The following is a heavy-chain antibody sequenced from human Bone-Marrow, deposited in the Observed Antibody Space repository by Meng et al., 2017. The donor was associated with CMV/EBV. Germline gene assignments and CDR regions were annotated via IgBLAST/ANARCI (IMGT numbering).Heavy chain of an antibody. CDR3: VRDQGGESMIAVLIERFGMDV. D-gene: IGHD3-22*01. CDR2: ISSNGGST. V-gene: IGHV3-64*02. J-gene: IGHJ6*01. CDR1: GFTFSSYA. Sequence: GESLKISCAASGFTFSSYAMHWVRQAPGKGLEYVSAISSNGGSTYYADSVKGRFTISRDNSKNTLYLQMGSLRAEDMAVYYCVRDQGGESMIAVLIERFGMDVWGQGTTVTVSS.